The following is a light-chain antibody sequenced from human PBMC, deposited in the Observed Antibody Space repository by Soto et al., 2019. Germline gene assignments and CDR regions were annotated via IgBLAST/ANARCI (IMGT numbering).Light chain of an antibody. J-gene: IGKJ3*01. Sequence: EVVLTQSPGTLSLSPGERATLSCRASQSVSSNYLAWYQQKPGQAPRLLIYGASSRATGTPDRFSGGGSGTDFTLTISRLEPEDSAVYYCQQYVTSFTFGPGTKVDI. CDR2: GAS. CDR3: QQYVTSFT. V-gene: IGKV3-20*01. CDR1: QSVSSNY.